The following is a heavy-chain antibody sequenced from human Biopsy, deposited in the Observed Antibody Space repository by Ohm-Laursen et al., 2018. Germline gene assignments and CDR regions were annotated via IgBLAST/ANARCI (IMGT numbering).Heavy chain of an antibody. CDR2: IWYDGTDK. CDR3: ARDRYYGSENYFSHYNMDV. Sequence: SLRLSCAASGFTFSGYGMHWVRQAPGKGLEWVAVIWYDGTDKFYADSVKGRLTISRDNSKNTLYLHMNSLRAADTAVYYCARDRYYGSENYFSHYNMDVWGQGTTVTVSS. D-gene: IGHD3-10*01. V-gene: IGHV3-33*01. J-gene: IGHJ6*03. CDR1: GFTFSGYG.